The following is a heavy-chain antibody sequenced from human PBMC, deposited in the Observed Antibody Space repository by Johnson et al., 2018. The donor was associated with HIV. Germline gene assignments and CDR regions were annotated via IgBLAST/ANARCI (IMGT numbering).Heavy chain of an antibody. V-gene: IGHV3-30-3*01. Sequence: QMLLVESGGGVVQPGRSLRLSCAASGFTFSSYPMHWVRQAPGKGLEWVAVISYDGSNKYYADSVKGRFTISRDNAKNSLYLQMNSLRAEDTAVYYCAKGLHIVVEGDAFDIWGQGTMVTVSS. J-gene: IGHJ3*02. CDR2: ISYDGSNK. D-gene: IGHD2-21*01. CDR1: GFTFSSYP. CDR3: AKGLHIVVEGDAFDI.